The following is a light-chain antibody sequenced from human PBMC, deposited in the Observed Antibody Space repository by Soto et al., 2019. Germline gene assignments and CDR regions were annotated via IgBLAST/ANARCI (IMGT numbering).Light chain of an antibody. Sequence: SYELTQPPSVSVAPGKTARITCGGNNIGSKSVHWYQQKPGQAPVMVIYYNSDRPSWIPERFSGSNSGNTATLTISRVEAGDEADYYCQVWDNSNDPVVFGGGTKLTVL. J-gene: IGLJ2*01. V-gene: IGLV3-21*04. CDR1: NIGSKS. CDR2: YNS. CDR3: QVWDNSNDPVV.